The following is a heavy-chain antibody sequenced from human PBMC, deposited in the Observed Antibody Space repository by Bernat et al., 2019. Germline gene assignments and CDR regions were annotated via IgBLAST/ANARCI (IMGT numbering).Heavy chain of an antibody. CDR3: AKGVLLGHYYGMDV. V-gene: IGHV3-30*18. D-gene: IGHD3-10*01. CDR1: GFTFSSYG. J-gene: IGHJ6*02. Sequence: QVQLVESGGGVVQPGKSLRLSCTASGFTFSSYGMHWVRQAPGKGLEWVAVISYDGSNKYYADSVKGRFTISRVNSKNTLYLQMNSLRAEDTAVYYCAKGVLLGHYYGMDVWGQGTKVTVSS. CDR2: ISYDGSNK.